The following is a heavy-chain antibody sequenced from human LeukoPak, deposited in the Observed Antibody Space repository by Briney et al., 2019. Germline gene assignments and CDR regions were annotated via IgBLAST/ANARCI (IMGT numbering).Heavy chain of an antibody. J-gene: IGHJ4*02. CDR1: GYSISSGYY. V-gene: IGHV4-38-2*02. D-gene: IGHD3-22*01. CDR3: ARVRRVAYYDSSGYLKSHYFDY. CDR2: IYHSGST. Sequence: PSETLSLTCTVSGYSISSGYYWGWIRQPPGKGLEWIGSIYHSGSTYYNPSLKSRVTISVDTSKNQFSLKLSSVTAADTAVYYCARVRRVAYYDSSGYLKSHYFDYWGQGTLVTVSS.